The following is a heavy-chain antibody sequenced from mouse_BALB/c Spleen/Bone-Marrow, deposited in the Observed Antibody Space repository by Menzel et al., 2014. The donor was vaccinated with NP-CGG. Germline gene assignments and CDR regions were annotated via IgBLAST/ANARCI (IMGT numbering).Heavy chain of an antibody. CDR2: INPESRTI. D-gene: IGHD1-1*01. Sequence: EVQRVDSGGGLVQPGGSLKLSCAASGFDFSRYWMSWVRQAPGRGLEWIGEINPESRTINYSPSLKDKFIISRDNAKNTLYLRLNRVRSEDTALYYCAGLDYFDYLNYWGQGTSLTVSS. J-gene: IGHJ2*02. V-gene: IGHV4-1*02. CDR1: GFDFSRYW. CDR3: AGLDYFDYLNY.